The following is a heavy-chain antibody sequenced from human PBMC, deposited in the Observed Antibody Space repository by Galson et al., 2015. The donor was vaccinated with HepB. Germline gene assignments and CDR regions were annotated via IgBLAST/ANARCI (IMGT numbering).Heavy chain of an antibody. D-gene: IGHD4-17*01. CDR3: ARDRVLRSLGYWYFDL. CDR1: GFTFRRYG. J-gene: IGHJ2*01. Sequence: SLRLSCAASGFTFRRYGMHWVRLAPGKGLEWVAFIASGGGRRDYAASVRGRSSISRDDSRDILYLQMNGLRVDDAARYYCARDRVLRSLGYWYFDLWGRGTLVTVSS. V-gene: IGHV3-33*08. CDR2: IASGGGRR.